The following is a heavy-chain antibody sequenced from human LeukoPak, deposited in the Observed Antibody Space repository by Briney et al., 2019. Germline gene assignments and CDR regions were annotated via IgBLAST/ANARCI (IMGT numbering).Heavy chain of an antibody. CDR1: GGTFSSYA. V-gene: IGHV1-69*06. Sequence: SVKVSCKASGGTFSSYAISWVRQAPGQGLEWMGRIIPIFGTANYAQKFQGRVTITADKSTSTAYMELSSLRSEDTAVYYCAREAAAAGKKAGYRGQGTLVTVSS. D-gene: IGHD6-13*01. CDR2: IIPIFGTA. CDR3: AREAAAAGKKAGY. J-gene: IGHJ4*02.